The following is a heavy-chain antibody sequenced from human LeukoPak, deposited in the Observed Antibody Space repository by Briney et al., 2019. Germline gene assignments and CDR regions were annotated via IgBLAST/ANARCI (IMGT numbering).Heavy chain of an antibody. Sequence: SETLSLTCTVSGGSISSYYWSWIRQPPGKGLEGMGYIYYSGSTNYNPSLRSRVTISLATSKNQFSLKLSSVTAADTAVYYCARDDGYCSGGSCVHAFDIWGQGTMVTVSS. D-gene: IGHD2-15*01. CDR2: IYYSGST. CDR3: ARDDGYCSGGSCVHAFDI. CDR1: GGSISSYY. V-gene: IGHV4-59*01. J-gene: IGHJ3*02.